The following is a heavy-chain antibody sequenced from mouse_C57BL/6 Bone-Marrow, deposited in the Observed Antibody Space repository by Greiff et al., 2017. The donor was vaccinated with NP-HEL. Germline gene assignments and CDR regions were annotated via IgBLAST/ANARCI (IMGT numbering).Heavy chain of an antibody. CDR2: FYPGSGSI. D-gene: IGHD1-1*01. CDR1: GYTFTEYT. V-gene: IGHV1-62-2*01. CDR3: ARHGDYIGSSYGYFDV. J-gene: IGHJ1*03. Sequence: QVQLQQSGAELVKPGASVKLSCKASGYTFTEYTIHWVKQRSGQGLVWIGWFYPGSGSIKYNEQFKDKATLTADKSSSTVYMDLSRLTSDDSAVYVCARHGDYIGSSYGYFDVWGTGTTVTVSS.